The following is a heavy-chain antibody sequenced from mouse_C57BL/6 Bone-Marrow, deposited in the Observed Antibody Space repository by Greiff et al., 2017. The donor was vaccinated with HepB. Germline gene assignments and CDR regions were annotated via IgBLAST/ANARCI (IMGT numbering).Heavy chain of an antibody. CDR1: GFNIKDDY. CDR3: TKAGSSYYFDY. D-gene: IGHD1-1*01. Sequence: EVQLVESGAELVRPGASVKLSCTASGFNIKDDYMHWVKQRPEQGLEWIGWIDPENGDTEYASKFQGKATITADTSSNTAYLQLSSLTSEDTAVYYCTKAGSSYYFDYWGQGTTLTVSS. J-gene: IGHJ2*01. CDR2: IDPENGDT. V-gene: IGHV14-4*01.